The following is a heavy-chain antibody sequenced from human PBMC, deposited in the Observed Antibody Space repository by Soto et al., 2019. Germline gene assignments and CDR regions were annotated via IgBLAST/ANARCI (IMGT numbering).Heavy chain of an antibody. D-gene: IGHD4-4*01. J-gene: IGHJ5*02. V-gene: IGHV1-8*01. CDR1: GYPFTKYD. Sequence: ASVKVSCKASGYPFTKYDINWVRQATGQGLEWMGWINPNSGNTGYSQKFQGRVTMTRNTSISTAYMELSSLRFDDTAVYYCARSPPRVEKNNYAGGWFDPWGQGTLVTVSS. CDR3: ARSPPRVEKNNYAGGWFDP. CDR2: INPNSGNT.